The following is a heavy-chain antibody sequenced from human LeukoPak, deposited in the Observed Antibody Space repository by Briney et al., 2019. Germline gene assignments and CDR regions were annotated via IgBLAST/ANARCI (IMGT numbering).Heavy chain of an antibody. Sequence: SGPTLVNXTQTLTLTCTFSGFSLSTSGVGVGWIRQPPGKALEWLALIYWNDDKRYSPSLKSRLTITKDTSKNQVVLTMTNMDPVDTATYYCAHGSPSRGYSGYDGFDYWGQGTLVTVSS. V-gene: IGHV2-5*01. J-gene: IGHJ4*02. D-gene: IGHD5-12*01. CDR2: IYWNDDK. CDR1: GFSLSTSGVG. CDR3: AHGSPSRGYSGYDGFDY.